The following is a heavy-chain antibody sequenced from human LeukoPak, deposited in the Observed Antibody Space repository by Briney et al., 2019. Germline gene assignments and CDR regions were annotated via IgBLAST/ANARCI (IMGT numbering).Heavy chain of an antibody. V-gene: IGHV3-21*01. CDR3: TRDPVPWLRNGYFDY. CDR1: GFTFSTSA. Sequence: GGSLRLSCAASGFTFSTSAMSWVRQVPGQGLQWVSSINSISSHIYYAASVRGRFTISRDNARNSVYLQMNSLSAEDTAVYYCTRDPVPWLRNGYFDYWGQGTLVTVSS. J-gene: IGHJ4*02. D-gene: IGHD5-12*01. CDR2: INSISSHI.